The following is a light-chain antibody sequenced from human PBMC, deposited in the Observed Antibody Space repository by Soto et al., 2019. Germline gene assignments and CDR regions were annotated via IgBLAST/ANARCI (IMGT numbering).Light chain of an antibody. Sequence: DIQMAQSPSTLSASVGDRVTITCRASRSISIWLAWYQHKPGKAPKLLIYDASNLQSGVPSRFSGSGSGTEFTLTISSLQPEDFATYYCQQYDSYPLTFGGGTKVDIK. CDR3: QQYDSYPLT. V-gene: IGKV1-5*01. J-gene: IGKJ4*01. CDR2: DAS. CDR1: RSISIW.